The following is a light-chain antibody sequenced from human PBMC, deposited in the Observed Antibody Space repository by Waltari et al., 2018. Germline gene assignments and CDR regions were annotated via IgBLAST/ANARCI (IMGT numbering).Light chain of an antibody. Sequence: EIVMTQSPATLSVSPWERATLSCRASQSVSSKLAWYQQKPGQTPRLLIYDTSTRATGTPARFSGSGSGTEFTLTISSLQSEDSAVYYCQQYNNWRTFGQGTKLEIK. CDR3: QQYNNWRT. CDR2: DTS. CDR1: QSVSSK. V-gene: IGKV3-15*01. J-gene: IGKJ2*02.